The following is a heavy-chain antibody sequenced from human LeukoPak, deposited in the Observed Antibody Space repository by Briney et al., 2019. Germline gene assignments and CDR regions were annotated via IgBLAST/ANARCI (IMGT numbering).Heavy chain of an antibody. CDR2: INKDGGEK. CDR1: GFTFSSYW. CDR3: ARGRCSSTSCFFDY. Sequence: GGSLRLSCAASGFTFSSYWMSWVRQAPGKGLEWVANINKDGGEKYYVDSVKGRFTISRDNAKNSLSLQMNSLRAEDTAVYYCARGRCSSTSCFFDYWGQGTLVTVSS. V-gene: IGHV3-7*01. D-gene: IGHD2-2*01. J-gene: IGHJ4*02.